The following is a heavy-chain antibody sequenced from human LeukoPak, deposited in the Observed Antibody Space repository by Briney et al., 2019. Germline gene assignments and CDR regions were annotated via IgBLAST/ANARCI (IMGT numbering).Heavy chain of an antibody. J-gene: IGHJ4*02. CDR3: AKASWVSSADAVL. CDR2: LRGDGET. D-gene: IGHD3-16*01. V-gene: IGHV3-23*01. CDR1: GFFFRDYA. Sequence: GGSLRLSCVASGFFFRDYAMSWVRQAPAGGLEWVSSLRGDGETFYTDSVKGRFTLSSDHSRNTVYLQLNNLRVEDTAVYYCAKASWVSSADAVLWGQGTLVTVS.